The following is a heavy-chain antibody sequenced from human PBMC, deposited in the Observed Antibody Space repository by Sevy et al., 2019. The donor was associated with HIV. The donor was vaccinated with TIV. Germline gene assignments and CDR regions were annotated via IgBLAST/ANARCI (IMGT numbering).Heavy chain of an antibody. CDR2: IIPIFGTA. V-gene: IGHV1-69*13. Sequence: ASVKVSCKASGGTFSSYAISWVRQAPGQGLEWMGGIIPIFGTANYAQKFQGRVTITADESTSTAYMELSSLRSEDTAVYYCARDLCSGGSCENAFDIWGQGTMVTVSS. CDR1: GGTFSSYA. CDR3: ARDLCSGGSCENAFDI. D-gene: IGHD2-15*01. J-gene: IGHJ3*02.